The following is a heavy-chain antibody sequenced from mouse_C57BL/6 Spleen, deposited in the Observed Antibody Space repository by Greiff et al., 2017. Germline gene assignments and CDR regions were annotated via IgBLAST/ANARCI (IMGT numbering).Heavy chain of an antibody. V-gene: IGHV14-4*01. J-gene: IGHJ1*03. D-gene: IGHD2-1*01. CDR2: IDPENGDT. Sequence: VQLKESGAELVRPGASVKLSCTASGFNIKDDYMHWVKQRPEQGLEWIGWIDPENGDTEYASKFQGKATITADTSSNTAYLQLSSLTSEDTAVYYWTTGGNYAWYFDVWGTGTTVTVSS. CDR3: TTGGNYAWYFDV. CDR1: GFNIKDDY.